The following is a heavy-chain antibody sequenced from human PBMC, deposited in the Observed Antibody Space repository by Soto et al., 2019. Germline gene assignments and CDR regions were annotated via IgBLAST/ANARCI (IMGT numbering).Heavy chain of an antibody. Sequence: PSETLSLTCTVSGGSISSGGYYWSWIRQHPGKGLEWIGYIYYSGSTYYNPSLKSRVTISVDTSKNQFSLKLSSVTAADTAVYYCGRDSPQTTNLDPWGQGTMVTVYS. CDR3: GRDSPQTTNLDP. D-gene: IGHD1-7*01. CDR2: IYYSGST. V-gene: IGHV4-31*03. J-gene: IGHJ5*02. CDR1: GGSISSGGYY.